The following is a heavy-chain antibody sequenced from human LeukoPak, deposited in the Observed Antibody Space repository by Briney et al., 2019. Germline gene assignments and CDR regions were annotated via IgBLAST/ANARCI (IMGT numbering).Heavy chain of an antibody. V-gene: IGHV4-34*01. Sequence: PSETLSLTCAVYGGSFSGYYWSWIRQPPGKGLEWIGEFNHSGSTNYNPSFKSRVTISVDTSKNQSSLKLSSVTAADTAVYYCARAFYDSSGYYNGGRTFDYWGQGTLVTVSS. J-gene: IGHJ4*02. CDR3: ARAFYDSSGYYNGGRTFDY. D-gene: IGHD3-22*01. CDR1: GGSFSGYY. CDR2: FNHSGST.